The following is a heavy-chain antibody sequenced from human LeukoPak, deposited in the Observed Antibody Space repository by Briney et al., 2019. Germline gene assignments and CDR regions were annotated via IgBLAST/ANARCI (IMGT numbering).Heavy chain of an antibody. CDR1: GGSISTYY. D-gene: IGHD1-1*01. V-gene: IGHV4-59*01. CDR2: ICYSGST. J-gene: IGHJ5*02. CDR3: ARTTVAAPGAWFDP. Sequence: SETLSLTCTVSGGSISTYYWSWIRQPPGKGLEWIAYICYSGSTDYKPSLKSRVTISIDTSKNQFSLRVNSVTAADTAVYYCARTTVAAPGAWFDPWGQGTLVTVSS.